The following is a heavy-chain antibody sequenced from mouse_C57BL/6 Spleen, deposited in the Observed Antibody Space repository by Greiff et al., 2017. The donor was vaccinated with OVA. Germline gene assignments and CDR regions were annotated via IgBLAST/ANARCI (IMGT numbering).Heavy chain of an antibody. D-gene: IGHD1-1*01. V-gene: IGHV3-6*01. J-gene: IGHJ3*01. CDR3: ARDRNYYGSSYSAY. CDR1: GYSITSGYY. Sequence: EVQLQESGPGLVKPSQSLSLTCSVTGYSITSGYYWNWIRQFPGNKLEWMGYISYDGSNNYNPSFKMRTSITRDTSKNQFFLKLNSVTTEDTATYYCARDRNYYGSSYSAYWGQGTLVTVSA. CDR2: ISYDGSN.